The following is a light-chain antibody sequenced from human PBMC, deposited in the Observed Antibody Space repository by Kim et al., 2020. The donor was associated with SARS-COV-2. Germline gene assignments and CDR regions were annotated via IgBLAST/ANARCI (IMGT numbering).Light chain of an antibody. CDR2: DTT. CDR1: TGTVTSGHY. Sequence: QAVVTQEPSVTVSPGGTVTLTCDSNTGTVTSGHYPYWIQQKPGQVPRTLIYDTTKKQSWTPARFSGSLLGGKAALTLSGAQPEDEADYYCLLSFGKSVVFGGGTKLTVL. J-gene: IGLJ2*01. V-gene: IGLV7-46*01. CDR3: LLSFGKSVV.